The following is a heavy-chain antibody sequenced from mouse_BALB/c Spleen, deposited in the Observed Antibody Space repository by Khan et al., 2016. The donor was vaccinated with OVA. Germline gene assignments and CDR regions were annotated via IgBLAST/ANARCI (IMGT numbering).Heavy chain of an antibody. CDR1: GYIFTNYW. Sequence: QVQLKQSGAELVRPGASVKLSCKTSGYIFTNYWIHWVKQRSGQGLEWIARIYPGTDNSYYNEKLKDRATLTADKSSSTVYMQLSSLKSEDSAVYCCAREEDLYYFDYWGQGTTLTVSS. J-gene: IGHJ2*01. V-gene: IGHV1-76*01. CDR2: IYPGTDNS. CDR3: AREEDLYYFDY.